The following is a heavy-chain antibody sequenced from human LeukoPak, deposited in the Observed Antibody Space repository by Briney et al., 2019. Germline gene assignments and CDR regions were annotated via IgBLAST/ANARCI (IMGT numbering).Heavy chain of an antibody. D-gene: IGHD3-10*01. V-gene: IGHV3-48*01. CDR2: ISSSSSTI. CDR1: GFTFSSYS. Sequence: PGGSLRLSCAASGFTFSSYSMNWVRQAPGKGLEWVSYISSSSSTIYYADSVKGRFTISRDNAMNSLYLQMNSLRAEDTAVYYCAREGSGSGVDYWGQGTLVTVSS. CDR3: AREGSGSGVDY. J-gene: IGHJ4*02.